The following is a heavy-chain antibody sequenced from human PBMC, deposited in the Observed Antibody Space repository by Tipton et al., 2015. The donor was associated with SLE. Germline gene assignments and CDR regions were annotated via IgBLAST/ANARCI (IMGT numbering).Heavy chain of an antibody. D-gene: IGHD3-10*01. V-gene: IGHV4-61*02. CDR3: ARDYYGSGFDAFDI. Sequence: TLSLTCTVSGGSISSGSYYWSWIRQPAGKGLEWIGRIYTTGSTDYNPSLKSRVTISVDTSKNQFSLRLSSVTAADTAVYYCARDYYGSGFDAFDIWGQGTMVTVSS. J-gene: IGHJ3*02. CDR1: GGSISSGSYY. CDR2: IYTTGST.